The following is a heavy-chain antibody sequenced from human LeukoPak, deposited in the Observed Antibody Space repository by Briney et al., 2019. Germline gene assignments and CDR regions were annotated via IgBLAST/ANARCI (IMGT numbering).Heavy chain of an antibody. CDR3: ARDSLAITTTRAKYNWFDP. D-gene: IGHD1-14*01. CDR2: IKQDGSEK. V-gene: IGHV3-7*01. Sequence: GGSLRLSCAASGFTFSSYWMSWVRQAPGKGLEWVANIKQDGSEKYYVDSVKGRFTISRDNAKNSLYLQMNSLRAEDTAVYYCARDSLAITTTRAKYNWFDPWGQGTLVTVSS. CDR1: GFTFSSYW. J-gene: IGHJ5*02.